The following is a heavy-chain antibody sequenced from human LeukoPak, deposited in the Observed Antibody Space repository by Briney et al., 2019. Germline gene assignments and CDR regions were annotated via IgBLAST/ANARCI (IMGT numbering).Heavy chain of an antibody. CDR1: GFTFSSYA. CDR2: ISGSGGST. V-gene: IGHV3-23*01. J-gene: IGHJ4*02. CDR3: AKDPDIVLMVYPYHFDY. Sequence: GGSLRLSCAASGFTFSSYAMSWVRQAPGKGLEWVSAISGSGGSTYYADSVKGRFTISRDNSKNTLYLQMNSLRAEDTAVYYCAKDPDIVLMVYPYHFDYWGQGTLVTVSS. D-gene: IGHD2-8*01.